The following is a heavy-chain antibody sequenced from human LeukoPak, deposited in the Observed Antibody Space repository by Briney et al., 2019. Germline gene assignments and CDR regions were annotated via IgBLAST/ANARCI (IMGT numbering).Heavy chain of an antibody. D-gene: IGHD3-10*01. J-gene: IGHJ3*02. CDR3: ARSGWEYYYGSGSVTHAAFDI. CDR2: TYYRSKWYN. V-gene: IGHV6-1*01. Sequence: SQTLSLTCAISGDSVSSNSAAWNWIRQSPSRGLEWLGRTYYRSKWYNDYAVSVKSRITINPDTSKNQFSLQLNSVTPEDTAVYYCARSGWEYYYGSGSVTHAAFDIWGQGTMVTVSS. CDR1: GDSVSSNSAA.